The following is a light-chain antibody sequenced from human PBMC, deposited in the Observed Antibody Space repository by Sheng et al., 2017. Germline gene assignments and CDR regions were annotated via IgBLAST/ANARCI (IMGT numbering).Light chain of an antibody. CDR3: QQHGTSPRFT. CDR1: QSISSHY. J-gene: IGKJ2*01. Sequence: EVVLTQSPGTLSVSPGERVTLSCRASQSISSHYLAWYQQKRGQAPRLLISGTSNRVTGIPDRFSGSGSGTLFTLTISRLEPEDFAVYYCQQHGTSPRFTFGQGTKLEIK. V-gene: IGKV3-20*01. CDR2: GTS.